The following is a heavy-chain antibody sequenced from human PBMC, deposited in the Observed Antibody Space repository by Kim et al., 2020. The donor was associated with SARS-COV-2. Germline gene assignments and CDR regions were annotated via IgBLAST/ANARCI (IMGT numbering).Heavy chain of an antibody. J-gene: IGHJ4*02. CDR2: ISAYNGNT. Sequence: ASVKVSCKASGYTFTSYGISWVRQAPGQGLEWMGWISAYNGNTNYAQKLQGRVTMTTDTSTSTAYMEPRSLRSDDTAVYYCAREQVWSGYYKRGFDYWGQGTLVTVSS. D-gene: IGHD3-3*01. V-gene: IGHV1-18*01. CDR3: AREQVWSGYYKRGFDY. CDR1: GYTFTSYG.